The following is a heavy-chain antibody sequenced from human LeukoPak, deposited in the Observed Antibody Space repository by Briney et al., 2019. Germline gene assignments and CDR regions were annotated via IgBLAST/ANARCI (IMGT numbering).Heavy chain of an antibody. CDR2: ISDSGGST. D-gene: IGHD2-2*01. J-gene: IGHJ6*02. V-gene: IGHV3-23*01. Sequence: GGSLRLSCAASGFTFSSYAVSWVRQAPGKGLAWVSAISDSGGSTQYADSVKGRFIISRDNSKNTLYLQMNSLRVEDTAVYYCARESESSPYYYGMDVWGQGTTVTVSS. CDR1: GFTFSSYA. CDR3: ARESESSPYYYGMDV.